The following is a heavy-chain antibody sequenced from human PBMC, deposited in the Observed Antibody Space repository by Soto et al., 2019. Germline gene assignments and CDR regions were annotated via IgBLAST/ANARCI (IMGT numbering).Heavy chain of an antibody. D-gene: IGHD3-3*01. CDR2: ISAYNGNT. Sequence: ASVKVSCEACGYTFTSYGISWVRQAPGQGLEWMGWISAYNGNTNYAQKLQGRVTMTTDTSTSTAYMELRSLRSDDTAVYYCARGYPDYDFWSGSEFPPYYMDVWGKGTTVTVSS. V-gene: IGHV1-18*01. CDR3: ARGYPDYDFWSGSEFPPYYMDV. CDR1: GYTFTSYG. J-gene: IGHJ6*03.